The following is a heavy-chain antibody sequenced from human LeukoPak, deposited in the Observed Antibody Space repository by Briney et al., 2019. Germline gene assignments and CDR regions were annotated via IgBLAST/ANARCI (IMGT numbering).Heavy chain of an antibody. J-gene: IGHJ4*02. Sequence: GASVKVSCKASGYTFSGYYMHWVRQAPGQGLEWMGWINPNSGGTNYAQKFQGRVTMTRDTSISTAYMELSRLRSDDTAVYYCARGGRYYYDSSGYRSPFDYWGQGTLVTVSS. CDR2: INPNSGGT. V-gene: IGHV1-2*02. D-gene: IGHD3-22*01. CDR1: GYTFSGYY. CDR3: ARGGRYYYDSSGYRSPFDY.